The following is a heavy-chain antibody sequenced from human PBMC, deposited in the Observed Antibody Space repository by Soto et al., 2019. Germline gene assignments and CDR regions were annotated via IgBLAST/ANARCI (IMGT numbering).Heavy chain of an antibody. J-gene: IGHJ4*02. Sequence: ASVKVSCKASGGTFSRHPISWVRQAPGQGLEWMGGIIPFSDTTNYAQKFQGRVTISADESTSTAYMELSSLRSDDTAVYYCTREGYKYGRPANFDSWGQGTLVTVSS. V-gene: IGHV1-69*13. D-gene: IGHD5-18*01. CDR2: IIPFSDTT. CDR3: TREGYKYGRPANFDS. CDR1: GGTFSRHP.